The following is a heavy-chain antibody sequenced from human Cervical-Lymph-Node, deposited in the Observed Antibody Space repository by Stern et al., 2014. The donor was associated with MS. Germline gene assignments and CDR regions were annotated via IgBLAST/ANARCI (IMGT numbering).Heavy chain of an antibody. Sequence: VQLVESGGGVVQPGRSLRLSCAASGFTFSTYGMHWVRQAPGKGLEWVAVISYDGSNKYYAESVKGRFTISRDNSKNTLYLQMNSLRAEDTAVYYCAKSGGVVNFQSYNYGMDVWGQGTTVTVSS. CDR3: AKSGGVVNFQSYNYGMDV. D-gene: IGHD2-15*01. CDR1: GFTFSTYG. CDR2: ISYDGSNK. V-gene: IGHV3-30*18. J-gene: IGHJ6*02.